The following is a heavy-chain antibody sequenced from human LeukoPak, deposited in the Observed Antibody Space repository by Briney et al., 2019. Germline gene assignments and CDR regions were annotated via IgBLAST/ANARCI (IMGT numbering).Heavy chain of an antibody. CDR2: IIPIFGTA. Sequence: SVKVSFKASGGTFSSYAISWVQQAPGQGLEWMGGIIPIFGTANYAQKFQGRVTITTDESTSTAYMELSSLRSEDTAVYYCARENSGSYYNWFDPWGQGTLVTVSS. CDR1: GGTFSSYA. J-gene: IGHJ5*02. D-gene: IGHD1-26*01. V-gene: IGHV1-69*05. CDR3: ARENSGSYYNWFDP.